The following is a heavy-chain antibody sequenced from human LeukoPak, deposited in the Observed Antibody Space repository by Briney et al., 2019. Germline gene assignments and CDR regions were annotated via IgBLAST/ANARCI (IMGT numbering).Heavy chain of an antibody. CDR2: IIPILGVS. D-gene: IGHD4-23*01. Sequence: ASVKVSCKASGGSFSSSVITWVRQAPGQGLEWMGRIIPILGVSNFAQKFQGRVTMTRNTSISTAYMELSSLRSEDTAVYYCARGPVGDYWGQGTLVTVSS. CDR3: ARGPVGDY. CDR1: GGSFSSSV. V-gene: IGHV1-69*04. J-gene: IGHJ4*02.